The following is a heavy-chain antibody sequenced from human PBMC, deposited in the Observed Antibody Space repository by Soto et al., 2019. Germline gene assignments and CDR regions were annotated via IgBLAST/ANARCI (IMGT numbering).Heavy chain of an antibody. V-gene: IGHV3-30*14. CDR2: MTYDGATE. CDR3: ARVRPDIAVNDALDV. J-gene: IGHJ3*01. D-gene: IGHD6-19*01. CDR1: GFTFSDYV. Sequence: QVHLVESGGGVVQPGRSLRLSCAASGFTFSDYVIHWVRQAAGKGLEWVASMTYDGATEYYADSVKGRFTVSRDNSKRTLSLQMNTLRPNDTAVYYCARVRPDIAVNDALDVWGQGTTVIVSS.